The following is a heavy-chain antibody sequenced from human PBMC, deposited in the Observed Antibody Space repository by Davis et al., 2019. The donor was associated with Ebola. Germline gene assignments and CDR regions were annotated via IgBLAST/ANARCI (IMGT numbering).Heavy chain of an antibody. CDR1: GFIFSSYA. V-gene: IGHV3-23*01. CDR3: AKVHPPTTVTTGWFDP. J-gene: IGHJ5*02. Sequence: PGGSLRLSCAASGFIFSSYAMSWVRQAPGKGLEWVSSISVRSITYHADSVKGRFTISRDNSKNTLYPQMNSLRAEETAVYYCAKVHPPTTVTTGWFDPWGQGTLVTVSS. CDR2: ISVRSIT. D-gene: IGHD4-17*01.